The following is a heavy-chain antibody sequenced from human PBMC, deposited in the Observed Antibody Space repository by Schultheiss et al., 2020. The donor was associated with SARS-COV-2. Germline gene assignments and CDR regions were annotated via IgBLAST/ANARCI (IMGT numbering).Heavy chain of an antibody. CDR2: INAGNGNT. CDR3: ARDIETLQHHYAMDV. V-gene: IGHV1-3*01. J-gene: IGHJ6*02. D-gene: IGHD5-18*01. CDR1: GYTFTSYA. Sequence: ASVKVSCKASGYTFTSYAMHLVRQAPGQRLEWTGWINAGNGNTNYAQKLQGRVTMTSNTSISPAYMVLSSLRSEDTAVYYCARDIETLQHHYAMDVWGQGTTVTVSS.